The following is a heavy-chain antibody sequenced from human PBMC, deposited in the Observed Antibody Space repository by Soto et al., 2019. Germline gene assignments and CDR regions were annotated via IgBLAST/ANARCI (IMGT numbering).Heavy chain of an antibody. Sequence: SETLSLTCTVSGGSISSGGYYWSWIRQHPGKGLEWIGYIYYSGSTYYNPSLKSRVTISVDTSKNQFSLKLSSVTAADTAVYYCARTGNEDYFSDWGQGTLVTVSS. D-gene: IGHD3-10*01. J-gene: IGHJ4*02. CDR2: IYYSGST. CDR1: GGSISSGGYY. CDR3: ARTGNEDYFSD. V-gene: IGHV4-31*03.